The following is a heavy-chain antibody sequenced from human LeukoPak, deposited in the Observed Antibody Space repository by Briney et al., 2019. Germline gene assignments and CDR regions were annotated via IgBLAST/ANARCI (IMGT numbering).Heavy chain of an antibody. CDR1: GFTSSIYA. CDR3: AKGRGEIAMVRGVYFDY. J-gene: IGHJ4*02. V-gene: IGHV3-23*01. Sequence: GGSLRLSCAASGFTSSIYAMSWVRQAPGKGLEWVSGISGSGGSTYYADSVKGRFTISRDNPKNTLYLQMNNLRAEDTALYYCAKGRGEIAMVRGVYFDYWGQGTLVTVSS. CDR2: ISGSGGST. D-gene: IGHD3-10*01.